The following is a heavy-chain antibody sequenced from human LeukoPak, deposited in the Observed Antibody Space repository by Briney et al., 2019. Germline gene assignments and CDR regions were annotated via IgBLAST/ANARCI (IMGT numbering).Heavy chain of an antibody. D-gene: IGHD5-24*01. CDR2: INPSGGST. CDR1: GYTFTSYY. V-gene: IGHV1-46*01. CDR3: ARGGRWLQLRPGEYYFDY. J-gene: IGHJ4*02. Sequence: ASVKVSYKASGYTFTSYYMHWVRQAPGQGLEWMGIINPSGGSTSYAQKFQGRVTMTRDTSTSTVYMELSSLRSEDTAVYYCARGGRWLQLRPGEYYFDYWGQGTLVTVSS.